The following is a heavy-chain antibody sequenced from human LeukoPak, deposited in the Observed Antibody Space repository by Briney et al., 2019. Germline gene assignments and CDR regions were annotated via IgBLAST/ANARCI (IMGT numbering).Heavy chain of an antibody. V-gene: IGHV4-39*07. Sequence: SETLSLTCTVSGGSISSSSYYWGWIRQPPGKGLEWIGSIYYSGSTYYNPSLKSRVTISVDTSKNQFSLKLSSVTAADTAVYYCARDQGIAAAGTSAGGYWGQGTLVTVSS. D-gene: IGHD6-13*01. CDR3: ARDQGIAAAGTSAGGY. J-gene: IGHJ4*02. CDR2: IYYSGST. CDR1: GGSISSSSYY.